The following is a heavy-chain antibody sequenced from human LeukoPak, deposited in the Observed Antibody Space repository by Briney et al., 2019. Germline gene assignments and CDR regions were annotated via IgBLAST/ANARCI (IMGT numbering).Heavy chain of an antibody. V-gene: IGHV3-73*01. CDR1: GFTFSGSA. CDR3: TSRYCSSTSCGYYYYYMDV. J-gene: IGHJ6*03. CDR2: IRSKANSYAT. D-gene: IGHD2-2*01. Sequence: PGGSLRLSCAASGFTFSGSAMHWVRQASGKGLEWVGRIRSKANSYATAYAASVKGRFTISRDDSKNTAYLQMNSLKTEDTAVYYCTSRYCSSTSCGYYYYYMDVWGKGTTVTVSS.